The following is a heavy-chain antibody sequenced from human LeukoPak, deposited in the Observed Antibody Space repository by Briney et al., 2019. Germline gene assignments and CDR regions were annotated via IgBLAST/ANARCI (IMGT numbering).Heavy chain of an antibody. CDR1: GFTFSSYS. D-gene: IGHD2-2*01. V-gene: IGHV3-48*01. CDR2: ISSSSSTI. Sequence: GGSLRLSCADSGFTFSSYSMNWVRQAPGKGLEWVSYISSSSSTIYYADSVKGRFTISRDNAKNSLYLQMNGLRAEDTAVYYCARDAYQLLFDPWGQGTLVTVSS. J-gene: IGHJ5*02. CDR3: ARDAYQLLFDP.